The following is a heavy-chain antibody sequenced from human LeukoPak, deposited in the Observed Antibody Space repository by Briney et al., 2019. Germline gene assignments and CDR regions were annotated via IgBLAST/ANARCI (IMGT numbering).Heavy chain of an antibody. CDR2: INPNSGGT. D-gene: IGHD1-26*01. CDR3: ARGKSGSYDYFDY. CDR1: GYTFTGYY. J-gene: IGHJ4*02. V-gene: IGHV1-2*02. Sequence: ASVKVSCKASGYTFTGYYMHWVRQAPGQGLEWMGWINPNSGGTNYAQKFQGRVTMTRDTSISTAYMELSSLRAEDTAVYYCARGKSGSYDYFDYWGQGTLVTVSS.